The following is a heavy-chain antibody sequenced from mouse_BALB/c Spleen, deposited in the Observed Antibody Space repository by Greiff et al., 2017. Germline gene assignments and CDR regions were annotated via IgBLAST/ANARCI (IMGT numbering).Heavy chain of an antibody. J-gene: IGHJ2*01. CDR2: IRNKANGYTT. V-gene: IGHV7-3*02. CDR3: AREEGY. Sequence: EVQVVESGGGLVQPGGSLRLSCATSGFTFTDYYMSWVRQPPGKALEWLGFIRNKANGYTTEYSASVKGRFTISRDNSQSILYLQMNTLRAEDSATYYCAREEGYWGQGTTLTVSS. CDR1: GFTFTDYY.